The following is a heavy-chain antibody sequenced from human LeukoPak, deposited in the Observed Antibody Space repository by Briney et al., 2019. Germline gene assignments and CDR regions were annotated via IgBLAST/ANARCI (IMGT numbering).Heavy chain of an antibody. CDR2: IYSGGST. CDR3: ARASTVKGEFYFDY. CDR1: GFTFSSYW. D-gene: IGHD4-17*01. V-gene: IGHV3-53*01. Sequence: GGSLRLSCAASGFTFSSYWMSWVRQAPGKGLEWVSVIYSGGSTYYADSVKGRFTISRDNSKNTLYLQMSSLRAEDTAVYYCARASTVKGEFYFDYWGQGTLVTVSS. J-gene: IGHJ4*02.